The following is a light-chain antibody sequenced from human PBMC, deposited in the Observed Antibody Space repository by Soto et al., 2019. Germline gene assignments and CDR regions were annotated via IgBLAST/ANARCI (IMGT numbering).Light chain of an antibody. CDR1: SSDVGNYNL. CDR2: EVS. CDR3: CSYEGDNNYV. V-gene: IGLV2-23*02. Sequence: QSALTQPASVSGSPGQSITISCSGTSSDVGNYNLVSWYQRHPGKAPKLMIFEVSKWPSGVSHRFSGSKSGNTASLTISGLQADDEADYFCCSYEGDNNYVFGTGTKSTVL. J-gene: IGLJ1*01.